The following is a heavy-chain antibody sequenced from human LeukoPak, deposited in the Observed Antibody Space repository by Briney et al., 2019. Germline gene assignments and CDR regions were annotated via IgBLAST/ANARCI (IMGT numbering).Heavy chain of an antibody. CDR2: ISGSGGST. CDR3: AKDLAHPLSPPSYYFDY. J-gene: IGHJ4*02. Sequence: PGGSLRLSCAASGFTFSSYAMSWVRQAPGKGLEWVSAISGSGGSTCYADSVKGRFTISRDNSKNTLYLQMNSLRAEDTAVYYCAKDLAHPLSPPSYYFDYWGQGTLVTVSS. V-gene: IGHV3-23*01. CDR1: GFTFSSYA.